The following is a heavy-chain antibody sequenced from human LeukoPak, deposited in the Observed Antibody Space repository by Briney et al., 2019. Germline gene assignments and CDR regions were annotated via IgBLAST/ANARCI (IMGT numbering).Heavy chain of an antibody. CDR2: SKTDGGTT. D-gene: IGHD4-17*01. CDR1: GFTFSNAW. V-gene: IGHV3-15*01. Sequence: GGSLRLSCAASGFTFSNAWMKSKTDGGTTDYAAPVNGRITISRDDSKNTLYLQMNSLKTEDTAVYYCTTMATVTPRFHPKDYYYYMDVWGEGTTVTVSS. CDR3: TTMATVTPRFHPKDYYYYMDV. J-gene: IGHJ6*03.